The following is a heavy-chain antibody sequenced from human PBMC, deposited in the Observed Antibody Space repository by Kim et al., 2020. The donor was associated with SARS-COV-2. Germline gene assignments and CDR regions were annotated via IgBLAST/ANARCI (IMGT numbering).Heavy chain of an antibody. V-gene: IGHV3-30*01. CDR3: ARDYYYGSGSPYYYGMDV. J-gene: IGHJ6*02. Sequence: KGRFTISRDNSKNTLYLKRNSLRAEDTAVYYCARDYYYGSGSPYYYGMDVWGQGTTVTVSS. D-gene: IGHD3-10*01.